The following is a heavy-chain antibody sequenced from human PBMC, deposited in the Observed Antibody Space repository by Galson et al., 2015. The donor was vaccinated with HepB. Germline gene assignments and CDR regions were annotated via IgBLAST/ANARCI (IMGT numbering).Heavy chain of an antibody. V-gene: IGHV3-48*01. CDR1: GFTFSSYS. Sequence: SLRLSCAASGFTFSSYSMNWVRQAPGEGLEWVSYISSSSSTIYYADSVKGRFTISRDNAKNSLYLQMNSLRAEDTAVYYCARDYYDSSGTDAFDIWGQGTMVTVSS. CDR3: ARDYYDSSGTDAFDI. CDR2: ISSSSSTI. D-gene: IGHD3-22*01. J-gene: IGHJ3*02.